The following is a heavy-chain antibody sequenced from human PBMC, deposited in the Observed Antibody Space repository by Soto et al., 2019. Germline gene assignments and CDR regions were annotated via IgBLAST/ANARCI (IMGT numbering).Heavy chain of an antibody. J-gene: IGHJ5*02. D-gene: IGHD3-10*01. Sequence: SETLSLTCTVSGGSISSGDYYWSWIRQPPGKGLEWIGYIYYSGSTYYNPSLKSRVTISVDTSKNQFSLKLSSVTAADTAVYYCARGYYGSGSYWFDPWGQGTLVTVSS. CDR3: ARGYYGSGSYWFDP. CDR2: IYYSGST. V-gene: IGHV4-30-4*01. CDR1: GGSISSGDYY.